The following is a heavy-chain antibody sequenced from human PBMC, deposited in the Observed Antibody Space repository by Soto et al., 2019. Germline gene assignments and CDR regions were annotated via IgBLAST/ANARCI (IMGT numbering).Heavy chain of an antibody. D-gene: IGHD2-15*01. Sequence: QVQLVESGGGVVQPGRSLRLSCAASGFTFSSYGMHWVRQAPGKGLEWVAVISYDGSNKYYADSVKGRFTISRDNSKNTLYLQMNSLRAEDTAVYYCAKGRRYCSGGSCYSGGLVLFDYWGQGTLVTVSS. CDR2: ISYDGSNK. CDR3: AKGRRYCSGGSCYSGGLVLFDY. V-gene: IGHV3-30*18. CDR1: GFTFSSYG. J-gene: IGHJ4*02.